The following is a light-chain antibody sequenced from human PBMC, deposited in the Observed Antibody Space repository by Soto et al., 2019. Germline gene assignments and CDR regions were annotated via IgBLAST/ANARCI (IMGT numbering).Light chain of an antibody. Sequence: QSVLTQPPSVSGAPGQRVTISCTGSSSNIGAGYDVHWYQQLPGTAPKLLIYSNSNRPAGFPDRFPGSKSGTSASLAITGVQAEGEADYYCQSYDSRLSWVFGGGTKLTVL. CDR3: QSYDSRLSWV. CDR2: SNS. V-gene: IGLV1-40*01. J-gene: IGLJ3*02. CDR1: SSNIGAGYD.